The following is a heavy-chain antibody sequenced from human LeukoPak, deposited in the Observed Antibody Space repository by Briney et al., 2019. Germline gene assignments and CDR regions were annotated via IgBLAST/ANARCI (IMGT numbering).Heavy chain of an antibody. J-gene: IGHJ4*02. D-gene: IGHD2-15*01. V-gene: IGHV3-48*01. CDR1: GFIFPTYG. Sequence: GSLRLSCAASGFIFPTYGMHWVRQAPGKGLEWVSYISSSSSTIYYADSVKGRFTISRDNAKNSLFLQMNSLRAEDTAVYYCARGDCSGGSCYLSLTTIDYWGQGTLVTVSS. CDR2: ISSSSSTI. CDR3: ARGDCSGGSCYLSLTTIDY.